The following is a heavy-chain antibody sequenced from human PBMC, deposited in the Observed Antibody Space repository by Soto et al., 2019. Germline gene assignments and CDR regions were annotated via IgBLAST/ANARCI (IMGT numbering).Heavy chain of an antibody. CDR1: GGSITNSDYY. CDR3: ARDRGRRAYGMDV. D-gene: IGHD3-10*01. Sequence: SETLSLTCSVSGGSITNSDYYWNWIRQHPGKGLEWIGYIYYSGSTYYNPSLKSRITISVDTSKNQFSLKLSSVTAADTAVYYCARDRGRRAYGMDVWGQGTTVTVSS. CDR2: IYYSGST. J-gene: IGHJ6*02. V-gene: IGHV4-31*03.